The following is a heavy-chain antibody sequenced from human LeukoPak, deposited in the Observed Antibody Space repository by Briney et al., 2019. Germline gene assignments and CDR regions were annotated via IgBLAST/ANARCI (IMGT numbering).Heavy chain of an antibody. CDR2: ISGSGGST. CDR1: GFTFSSYA. D-gene: IGHD6-19*01. CDR3: AKGVRMQWLVLYYFDY. J-gene: IGHJ4*02. Sequence: GGSLRLSCAAFGFTFSSYAMSWVRQAPGKGLEWVSAISGSGGSTYYADSVKGRFTISRDNSKNTLYLQMNSLRAEDTAVYYCAKGVRMQWLVLYYFDYWGQGTLVTVSS. V-gene: IGHV3-23*01.